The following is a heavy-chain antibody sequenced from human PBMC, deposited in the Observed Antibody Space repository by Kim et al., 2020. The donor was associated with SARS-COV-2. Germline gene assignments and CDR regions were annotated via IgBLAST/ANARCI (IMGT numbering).Heavy chain of an antibody. V-gene: IGHV4-34*01. CDR3: AREGSGLYYFDY. Sequence: NSNPSLKSRVTISVDTSKNQFSLKLSSVTAADTAVYYCAREGSGLYYFDYWGQGTLVTVSS. J-gene: IGHJ4*02. D-gene: IGHD2-15*01.